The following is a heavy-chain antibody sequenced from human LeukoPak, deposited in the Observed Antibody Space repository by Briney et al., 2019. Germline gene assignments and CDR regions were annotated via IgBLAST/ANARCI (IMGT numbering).Heavy chain of an antibody. CDR2: ISSSGTYT. J-gene: IGHJ4*02. CDR3: GRLSMVATLIDN. Sequence: GGSLRLSCAASGFTFTDYYMSWIRQAPGKGLEWVSYISSSGTYTNHGDSVKGRFTISRDNAKNSLFLQIDSLRAEDSAVYYCGRLSMVATLIDNWGQGTLVTVSS. D-gene: IGHD5-12*01. V-gene: IGHV3-11*03. CDR1: GFTFTDYY.